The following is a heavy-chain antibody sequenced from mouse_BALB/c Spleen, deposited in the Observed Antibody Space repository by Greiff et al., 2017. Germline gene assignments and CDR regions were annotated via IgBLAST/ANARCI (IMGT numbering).Heavy chain of an antibody. Sequence: EVQRVESGAGLVQPGGSLKLSCAASGFTFSSYGMSWVRQTPDKRLELVATINSNGGSTYYPDSVKGRFTISRDNAKNTLYLQMSSLKSEDTAMYYCARERGVVATDAYWGQGTLVTVSA. D-gene: IGHD1-1*01. CDR3: ARERGVVATDAY. CDR1: GFTFSSYG. V-gene: IGHV5-6-3*01. CDR2: INSNGGST. J-gene: IGHJ3*01.